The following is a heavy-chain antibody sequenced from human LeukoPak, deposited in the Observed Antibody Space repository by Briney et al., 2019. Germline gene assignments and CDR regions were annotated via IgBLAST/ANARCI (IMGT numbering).Heavy chain of an antibody. CDR1: TGSFSGYY. CDR2: INHNGST. D-gene: IGHD6-13*01. V-gene: IGHV4-34*01. Sequence: SETLSLTCAVYTGSFSGYYWTWIRQPPGEGLEWIGEINHNGSTNYSPSLKSRVTISVDTSKNQFSLKLSSVTAADTAVYYCATLSSTFSGFDYWGQGTLVTVSS. J-gene: IGHJ4*02. CDR3: ATLSSTFSGFDY.